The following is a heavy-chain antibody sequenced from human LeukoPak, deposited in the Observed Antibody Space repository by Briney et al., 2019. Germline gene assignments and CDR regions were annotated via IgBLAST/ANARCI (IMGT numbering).Heavy chain of an antibody. Sequence: ASVKVSCKASGYTFTSYGISWVRQAPGQGLEWMGWISAYNGNTNYAQKLQGRVTLTTDTSTSTAYMELRSLRSDDTAVYYCARGVLGYYDSSGYPDYWGQGTLVTVSS. CDR1: GYTFTSYG. J-gene: IGHJ4*02. CDR2: ISAYNGNT. V-gene: IGHV1-18*01. D-gene: IGHD3-22*01. CDR3: ARGVLGYYDSSGYPDY.